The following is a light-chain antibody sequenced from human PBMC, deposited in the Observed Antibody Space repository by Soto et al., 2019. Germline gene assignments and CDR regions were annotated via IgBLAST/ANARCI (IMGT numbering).Light chain of an antibody. CDR3: SSYTSSSDPFV. Sequence: QSALTQPASLSGSPGQSITISCTGTSSDIGAYDYVSWFQQHPGKAPKLMISEVNNRPSGVSNRFSGSKSGNTASLTISGLQAEDEADYYCSSYTSSSDPFVFGTGTKLTVL. CDR2: EVN. J-gene: IGLJ1*01. V-gene: IGLV2-14*01. CDR1: SSDIGAYDY.